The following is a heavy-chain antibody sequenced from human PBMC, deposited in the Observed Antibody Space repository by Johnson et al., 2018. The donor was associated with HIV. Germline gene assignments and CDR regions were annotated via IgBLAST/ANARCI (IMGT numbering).Heavy chain of an antibody. Sequence: QMLLVESGGGVVQPGRSLRLSCAASGFTFSSYGMHWVRQAPGKGLEWVAVIWYDGSNKYYVDSVKGRFTISRDNSKNTLYLQMNSLRAEDTAAYYCASAIPGRSSLDGFDFWGQGTMVTVSS. V-gene: IGHV3-33*01. D-gene: IGHD2-2*01. CDR1: GFTFSSYG. J-gene: IGHJ3*01. CDR3: ASAIPGRSSLDGFDF. CDR2: IWYDGSNK.